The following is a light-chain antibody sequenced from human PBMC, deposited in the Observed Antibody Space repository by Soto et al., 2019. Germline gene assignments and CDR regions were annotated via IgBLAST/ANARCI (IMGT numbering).Light chain of an antibody. CDR2: GTS. CDR1: QSVSSY. CDR3: QQYGNSPIT. Sequence: EIVMTQSPATLSLSPGERATLSCRASQSVSSYLAWYQQKPGQAPTLLIYGTSSRATGIPDRFSGSGSGADFTLTISRLEPEDVAVYYCQQYGNSPITFGQGTRLEIK. J-gene: IGKJ5*01. V-gene: IGKV3-20*01.